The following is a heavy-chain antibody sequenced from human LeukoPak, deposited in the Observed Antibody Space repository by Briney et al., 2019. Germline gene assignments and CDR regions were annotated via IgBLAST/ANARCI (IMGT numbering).Heavy chain of an antibody. J-gene: IGHJ5*02. Sequence: PSETLSLTCTVSGGSISNYYWGWIRQPPGKGLEWIGYIYYGGTTDYNPSLKSRVTISVDTSKNQFSLTVRSVTAADTAVYYCASGYQIVSWGQGTLVSVSS. CDR2: IYYGGTT. D-gene: IGHD2/OR15-2a*01. V-gene: IGHV4-59*01. CDR3: ASGYQIVS. CDR1: GGSISNYY.